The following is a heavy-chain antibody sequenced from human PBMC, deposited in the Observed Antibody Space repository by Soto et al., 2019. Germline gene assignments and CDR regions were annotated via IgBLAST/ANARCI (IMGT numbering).Heavy chain of an antibody. CDR1: GGSMSSYY. CDR2: IYYSRST. Sequence: PSETLSLTCTVSGGSMSSYYWSWIRQPPGKGLEWIGYIYYSRSTNYNPSLKSRVTMSVDTPKNQFSLKLSSVTAADTAVYYCARRGYGPGFPYYYGMDVWGQGTTVTVSS. V-gene: IGHV4-59*01. CDR3: ARRGYGPGFPYYYGMDV. D-gene: IGHD3-10*01. J-gene: IGHJ6*02.